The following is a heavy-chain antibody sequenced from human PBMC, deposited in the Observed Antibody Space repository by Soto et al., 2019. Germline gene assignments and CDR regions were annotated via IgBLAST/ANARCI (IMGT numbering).Heavy chain of an antibody. CDR3: AKDRGSGGIVAGTPYY. CDR1: GFTVSSSA. V-gene: IGHV3-23*01. J-gene: IGHJ4*02. CDR2: FSAGGSR. Sequence: EVQLLESGGGLVQPGGSLRLSCAASGFTVSSSAMIWVRQAPGKGLERVATFSAGGSRYYADSVKGRFTISRNSSQNTLYLQMNGPRSDDTAIYYWAKDRGSGGIVAGTPYYWGQGTLVTVSS. D-gene: IGHD6-19*01.